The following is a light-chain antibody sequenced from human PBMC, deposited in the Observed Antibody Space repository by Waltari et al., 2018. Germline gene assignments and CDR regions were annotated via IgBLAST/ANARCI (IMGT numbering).Light chain of an antibody. CDR2: EVS. J-gene: IGLJ3*02. CDR3: SSYGGSKL. Sequence: QSALTQPPSASGSPGQSVAISCTGTSSDIGAYNYVSWYQQHPGKAPKLMIYEVSKRPPGVPARFSGSKSGNTASLTVSGLQAEDEADYYCSSYGGSKLFGGGTKLTVL. V-gene: IGLV2-8*01. CDR1: SSDIGAYNY.